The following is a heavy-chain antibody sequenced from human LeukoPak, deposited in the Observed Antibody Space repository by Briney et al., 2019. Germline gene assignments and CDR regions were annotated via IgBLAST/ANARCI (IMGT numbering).Heavy chain of an antibody. Sequence: SETLSLTCTVSGGSISSSSYYWGWIRQPPGKGLEWIGSIYYSGSTYYNPSLKSRVTISIDTSKKHFFLKLKSVTAADTAVYYCATGYGDFRVEGRYFYSWGQGTLVTVSS. CDR2: IYYSGST. CDR1: GGSISSSSYY. CDR3: ATGYGDFRVEGRYFYS. V-gene: IGHV4-39*07. J-gene: IGHJ4*02. D-gene: IGHD4-17*01.